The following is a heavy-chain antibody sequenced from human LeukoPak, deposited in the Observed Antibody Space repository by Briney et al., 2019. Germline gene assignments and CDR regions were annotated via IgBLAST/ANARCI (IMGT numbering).Heavy chain of an antibody. J-gene: IGHJ4*02. V-gene: IGHV3-21*01. Sequence: GGSLRLSCAASGFTFSSYSMNWVRQAPGKGLEWVSSISSSSSYIYYADSVKGRFTISRDNAKNSLYLQMNSLRAEDTAVYYCARVRSVGYYFDYWGQGTLVTVSS. CDR2: ISSSSSYI. D-gene: IGHD3-10*01. CDR3: ARVRSVGYYFDY. CDR1: GFTFSSYS.